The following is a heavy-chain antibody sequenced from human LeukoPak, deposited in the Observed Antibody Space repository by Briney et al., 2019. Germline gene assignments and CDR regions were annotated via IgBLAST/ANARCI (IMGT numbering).Heavy chain of an antibody. V-gene: IGHV3-23*01. J-gene: IGHJ4*02. D-gene: IGHD3-22*01. Sequence: GGSLRLSCAASGFTFSSYAMSWVRQAPGKGLEWVSAISGSGGSTYYADSVKGRFTISRDNSKNTLYLQMNSLRAEDTAVYYCAKDGSYYYDSSGYSTDWGQGTLVTVSS. CDR1: GFTFSSYA. CDR2: ISGSGGST. CDR3: AKDGSYYYDSSGYSTD.